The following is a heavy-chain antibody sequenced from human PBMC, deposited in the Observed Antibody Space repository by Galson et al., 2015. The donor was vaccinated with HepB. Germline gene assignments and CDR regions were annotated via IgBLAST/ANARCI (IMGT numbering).Heavy chain of an antibody. CDR1: GFTFSGSA. CDR3: AKDFHNYGMDV. D-gene: IGHD3-3*01. J-gene: IGHJ6*02. CDR2: IGSKAHNYAT. V-gene: IGHV3-73*01. Sequence: SLRLSCAASGFTFSGSAMHWVRQASGKGLEWVGRIGSKAHNYATAYVASVKGRFTISRDDSKSTAYLQMNSLGVEDTAIYYCAKDFHNYGMDVWGHGTTVTVSS.